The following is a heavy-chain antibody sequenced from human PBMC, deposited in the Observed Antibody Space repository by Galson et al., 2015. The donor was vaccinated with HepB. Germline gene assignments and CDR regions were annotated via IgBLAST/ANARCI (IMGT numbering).Heavy chain of an antibody. CDR2: ISSSYTSL. Sequence: SLRLSCAASGLNFNTLNMNWIRQTPGKGLEWVGYISSSYTSLYYADSLKGRFTISRHNSRNSLYLHMDYLRAEDTAVYYCARENLGRGGADNCFMGLQCWGRGTLVAVSS. CDR3: ARENLGRGGADNCFMGLQC. CDR1: GLNFNTLN. V-gene: IGHV3-48*01. J-gene: IGHJ4*02. D-gene: IGHD2-21*01.